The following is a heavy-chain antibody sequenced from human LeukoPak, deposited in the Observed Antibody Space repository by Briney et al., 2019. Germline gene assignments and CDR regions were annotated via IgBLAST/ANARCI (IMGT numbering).Heavy chain of an antibody. CDR2: ITRDGENT. V-gene: IGHV3-43*01. Sequence: PGGSLRLSCAASGFTFDDYSMYWVRQAPGKGLEWVALITRDGENTYYADSVRGRFTISRDNSKNSLFLQMNSLRTEDSALYYCAKLPTAAGEDDAYWGQGTLVTVSS. J-gene: IGHJ4*02. D-gene: IGHD7-27*01. CDR3: AKLPTAAGEDDAY. CDR1: GFTFDDYS.